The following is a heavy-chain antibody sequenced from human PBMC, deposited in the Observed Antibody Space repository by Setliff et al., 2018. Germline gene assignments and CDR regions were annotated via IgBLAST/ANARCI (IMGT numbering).Heavy chain of an antibody. V-gene: IGHV3-74*01. D-gene: IGHD3-22*01. CDR2: INSDGSST. CDR3: AREGWDYYDRCSPDYFDY. Sequence: PGGSLRLSCAASGFTFSSYWMHWVRQAPGKGLVWVSRINSDGSSTSYADSVKGRFTISRDNAKNTLYLQMDSLRAEDTAVYYCAREGWDYYDRCSPDYFDYWGQGTLVTVSS. CDR1: GFTFSSYW. J-gene: IGHJ4*02.